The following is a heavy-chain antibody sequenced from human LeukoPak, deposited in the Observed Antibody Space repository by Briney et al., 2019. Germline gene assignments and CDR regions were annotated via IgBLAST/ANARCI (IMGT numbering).Heavy chain of an antibody. D-gene: IGHD2-15*01. CDR3: ARRGTTYCTVDSCHPNWFDP. Sequence: GGSLRLSCAASGFTFSDYYMTWIRQAPGRGLEWISYINGSSSDTKYADSVKGRFTISRDNAKNSLYLLMNSLRAEDTAVYYCARRGTTYCTVDSCHPNWFDPWGQGTLDTVSS. V-gene: IGHV3-11*03. CDR1: GFTFSDYY. CDR2: INGSSSDT. J-gene: IGHJ5*02.